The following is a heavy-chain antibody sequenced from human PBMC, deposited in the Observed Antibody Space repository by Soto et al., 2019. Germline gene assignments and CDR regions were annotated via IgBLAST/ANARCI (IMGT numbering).Heavy chain of an antibody. Sequence: PGGSLRLSCAASGFPLSSYGMHWVRQAPGKGLEWVAVISYDGSNKYYADSVKGRFTISRDNSKNTLYLQMNSLRAEDTAVYYCAKKWRDDFWSGLYYYGVDVWGQGTTVTVSS. J-gene: IGHJ6*02. D-gene: IGHD3-3*01. CDR3: AKKWRDDFWSGLYYYGVDV. CDR2: ISYDGSNK. CDR1: GFPLSSYG. V-gene: IGHV3-30*18.